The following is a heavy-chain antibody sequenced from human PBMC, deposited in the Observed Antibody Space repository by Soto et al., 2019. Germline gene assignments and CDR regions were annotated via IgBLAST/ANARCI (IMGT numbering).Heavy chain of an antibody. CDR2: INHSGST. CDR1: GGSFSGYY. Sequence: QVQLQQWGARRLKPSETLSLTCAVYGGSFSGYYWNWIRQPPGKGLEWIGEINHSGSTNYNPSLKSRVTLSVDTSKNQFSLKLSSVTAADTAVYYCARGWGRIFDYWGQGTLVTVSS. CDR3: ARGWGRIFDY. V-gene: IGHV4-34*01. J-gene: IGHJ4*02. D-gene: IGHD7-27*01.